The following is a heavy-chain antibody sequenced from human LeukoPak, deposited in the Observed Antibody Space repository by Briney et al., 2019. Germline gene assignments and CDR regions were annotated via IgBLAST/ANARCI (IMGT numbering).Heavy chain of an antibody. CDR3: AREDDWNYEDY. CDR1: GFTLSDYY. V-gene: IGHV3-11*04. CDR2: ISSSGNSM. Sequence: GGSLRLSCVGSGFTLSDYYMSWIRQAPGKGLEWVSYISSSGNSMWYAGSMKGRFTISRDNAKNSLYLQMNSLRAEDTAIYYCAREDDWNYEDYWGQGTLVTVSS. J-gene: IGHJ4*02. D-gene: IGHD1-7*01.